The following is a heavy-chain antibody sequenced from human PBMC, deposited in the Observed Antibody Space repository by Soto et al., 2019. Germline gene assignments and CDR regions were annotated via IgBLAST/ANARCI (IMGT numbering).Heavy chain of an antibody. J-gene: IGHJ4*02. CDR1: GYTFISYD. V-gene: IGHV1-8*01. Sequence: QVQLVQSGAEVKKPGASVKVSCKASGYTFISYDINWVRQATGQGLEWMGWMNTNTGDTGYAQKFQGRVTMTRNTSINTAKLKLSSLRSDDTAVYFCARGDGYIFDYWGQGTLVTVSS. CDR2: MNTNTGDT. CDR3: ARGDGYIFDY. D-gene: IGHD5-12*01.